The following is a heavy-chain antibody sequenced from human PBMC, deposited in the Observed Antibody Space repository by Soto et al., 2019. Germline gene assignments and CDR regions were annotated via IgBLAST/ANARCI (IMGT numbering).Heavy chain of an antibody. CDR1: GFSFSDHA. CDR2: VAHDGTSK. D-gene: IGHD2-2*02. Sequence: PGGSLRLSCAASGFSFSDHAMHWVRRAPGKGLEWVALVAHDGTSKYYAGSVKGRFTISSDKSSNTLFLQMDSLDTEDTAVYFCAKSLTVQVLYYFGPWGPGTQVTVSS. V-gene: IGHV3-30-3*02. CDR3: AKSLTVQVLYYFGP. J-gene: IGHJ5*02.